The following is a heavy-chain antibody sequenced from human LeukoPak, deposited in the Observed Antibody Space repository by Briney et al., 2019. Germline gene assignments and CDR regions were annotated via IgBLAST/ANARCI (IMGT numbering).Heavy chain of an antibody. CDR3: ARDYLVGAPLDS. V-gene: IGHV4-4*07. CDR1: GVSITNYY. D-gene: IGHD1-26*01. J-gene: IGHJ4*02. Sequence: SETLSLTCTVSGVSITNYYWAWIRQPAGKGMEWIGRMYISGSTNYNPSLKSRVSISIDKTKNQFSLKLRSVTAADTAIYYCARDYLVGAPLDSWGQGTLVTVSS. CDR2: MYISGST.